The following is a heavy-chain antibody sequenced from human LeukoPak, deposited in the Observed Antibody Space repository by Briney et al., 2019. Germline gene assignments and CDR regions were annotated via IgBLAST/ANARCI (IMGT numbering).Heavy chain of an antibody. V-gene: IGHV1-18*01. CDR2: ISAYNGNT. Sequence: ASVKVSCKASGYTFTIYGITWMRQAPGLGLEWMGWISAYNGNTNYAQKLQGRVTMTTDTSTTTAYMELRSLRSYDTAVYFCARDHTAVRPNWFDPWGQGTLVTVSS. CDR1: GYTFTIYG. J-gene: IGHJ5*02. CDR3: ARDHTAVRPNWFDP. D-gene: IGHD5-18*01.